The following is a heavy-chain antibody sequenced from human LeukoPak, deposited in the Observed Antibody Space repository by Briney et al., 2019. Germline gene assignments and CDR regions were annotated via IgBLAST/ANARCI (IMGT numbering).Heavy chain of an antibody. CDR1: GYTFTSYD. V-gene: IGHV1-8*01. Sequence: ASVKVSCKASGYTFTSYDINWVRQAPGQGLEWMGWMNPNSGNTGYAQKFQGRVTMTRNTSISTAYMELSSLRSEDTAVYYCATMTVYSSSWFPYYYYYGMDVWGQGTTVTVSS. CDR2: MNPNSGNT. CDR3: ATMTVYSSSWFPYYYYYGMDV. D-gene: IGHD6-13*01. J-gene: IGHJ6*02.